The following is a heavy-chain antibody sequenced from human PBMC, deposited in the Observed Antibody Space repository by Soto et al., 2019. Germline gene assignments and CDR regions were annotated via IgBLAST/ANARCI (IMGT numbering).Heavy chain of an antibody. Sequence: GGSLRLSCAAPGFTFSSYGMHWVRQAPGKGLEWVAVISYDGSNKYYADSVKGRFTISRDNSKNKLYLQMNSLRGEDTAVYYCAKDQNLYSGSYPGLSFYGMDVWGQGNTVTVSS. D-gene: IGHD1-26*01. CDR2: ISYDGSNK. CDR1: GFTFSSYG. V-gene: IGHV3-30*18. CDR3: AKDQNLYSGSYPGLSFYGMDV. J-gene: IGHJ6*02.